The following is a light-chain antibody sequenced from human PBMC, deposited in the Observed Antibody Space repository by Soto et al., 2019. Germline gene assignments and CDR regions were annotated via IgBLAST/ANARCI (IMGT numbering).Light chain of an antibody. V-gene: IGKV3-20*01. Sequence: ESVLTQSPCTLSFSPGERATLSCRASQSVSSNHLAWYQQKRGQPPRLLIYGASSRATGTPGRFSGSGSGTDFTLTITRLEPEDFAVYYCQQYGSSPPITFGQGTRLEIK. CDR2: GAS. CDR3: QQYGSSPPIT. J-gene: IGKJ5*01. CDR1: QSVSSNH.